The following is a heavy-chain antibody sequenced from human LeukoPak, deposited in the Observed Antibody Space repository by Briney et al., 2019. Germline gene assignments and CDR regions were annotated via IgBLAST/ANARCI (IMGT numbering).Heavy chain of an antibody. CDR3: ARPRDPTSRHFDY. V-gene: IGHV1-69*13. J-gene: IGHJ4*02. D-gene: IGHD5-24*01. CDR2: IIPIFGTA. Sequence: SVKVSCKASGYTLTSYAISWVRQAPGQGLEWMGGIIPIFGTANYAQKFQGRVTITADESTSTAYMELSSLRSEDTAVYYCARPRDPTSRHFDYWGQGTLVTVSS. CDR1: GYTLTSYA.